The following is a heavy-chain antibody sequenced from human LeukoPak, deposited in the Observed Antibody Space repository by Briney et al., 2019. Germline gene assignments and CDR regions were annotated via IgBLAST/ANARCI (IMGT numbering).Heavy chain of an antibody. CDR3: ARMYSSWYADY. CDR2: ISSSGTTI. V-gene: IGHV3-11*01. Sequence: GGSLRLSCAASGFTFSDYYMSWIRQAPGKGLEWVSYISSSGTTIYYADSVKGRFTISRDNAKNSLYLQMNSLRAEDTAVYYCARMYSSWYADYWGQGTLVTVSS. J-gene: IGHJ4*02. D-gene: IGHD6-13*01. CDR1: GFTFSDYY.